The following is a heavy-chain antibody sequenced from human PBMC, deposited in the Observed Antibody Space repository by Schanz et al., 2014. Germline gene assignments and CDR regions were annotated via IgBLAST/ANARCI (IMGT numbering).Heavy chain of an antibody. J-gene: IGHJ4*02. CDR2: VSRSTPDI. CDR1: GFTFSDYS. CDR3: ARDRRNADLDY. Sequence: EVQLVESGGGWVQPGGSLRLSCAASGFTFSDYSMNWVRQAPGKGPEWVSYVSRSTPDIYYADSVKGRFTMSRDNAKNSLYLEMNSLRAEDTALYYCARDRRNADLDYWGQGTLVTVSS. D-gene: IGHD1-1*01. V-gene: IGHV3-48*01.